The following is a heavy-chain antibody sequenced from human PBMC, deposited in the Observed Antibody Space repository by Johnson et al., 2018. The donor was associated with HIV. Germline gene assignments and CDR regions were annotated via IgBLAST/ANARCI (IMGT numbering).Heavy chain of an antibody. CDR1: GFTVSSNY. CDR2: IRGSGGST. D-gene: IGHD6-13*01. CDR3: ARGGSSWYLRAFDI. Sequence: VQLVESGGGLIQPGGSLRLSCAASGFTVSSNYMSWFRQAPGKGLEWVSAIRGSGGSTYYADSVKGRFTISRDNSKNTLYLQMNSLRPDDTAVYYCARGGSSWYLRAFDIWGQGTMVTVSS. V-gene: IGHV3-53*01. J-gene: IGHJ3*02.